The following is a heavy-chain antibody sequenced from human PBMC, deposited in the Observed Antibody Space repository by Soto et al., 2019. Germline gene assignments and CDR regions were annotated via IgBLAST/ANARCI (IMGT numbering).Heavy chain of an antibody. CDR3: ARVHHSYYDTSGYYPYFDF. CDR1: GGSLNTAPYH. CDR2: IYYTGST. V-gene: IGHV4-61*01. D-gene: IGHD3-22*01. J-gene: IGHJ4*02. Sequence: PSETLSLTCTVSGGSLNTAPYHWSWIRQSPRNGLEWIGNIYYTGSTNYNPSFETRVAISLDTSNNQFSLRLTSLTAADTAVYFCARVHHSYYDTSGYYPYFDFWGQGTLVTVSS.